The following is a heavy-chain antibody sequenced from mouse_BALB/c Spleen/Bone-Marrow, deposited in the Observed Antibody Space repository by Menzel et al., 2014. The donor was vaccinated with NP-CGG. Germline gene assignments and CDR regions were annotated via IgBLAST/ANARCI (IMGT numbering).Heavy chain of an antibody. Sequence: VMLVESGPELVKPGASVKISCKASGYAFSSSWMNWVKQRPGQGLEWIGRIYPGDGDINYNGNFKGKATLTADKSSSTAYMQLSGLTSVDSAVYFCVRGGNYRFDYWGQGTTLTVSS. J-gene: IGHJ2*01. D-gene: IGHD2-1*01. CDR1: GYAFSSSW. CDR2: IYPGDGDI. V-gene: IGHV1-82*01. CDR3: VRGGNYRFDY.